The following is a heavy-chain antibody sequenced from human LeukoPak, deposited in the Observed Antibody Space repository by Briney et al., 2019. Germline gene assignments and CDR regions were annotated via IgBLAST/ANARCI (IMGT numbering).Heavy chain of an antibody. Sequence: GGSLRLSCAASGFTFSSYDMSWVRQAPGKGLEWVSSITTSGCSTFHADSVMGRLTISRDNSRNTLYLQMNSLSAEDTAIYYCAKRGNPTVGHHYLDVWGKGTTVSVSS. J-gene: IGHJ6*03. CDR2: ITTSGCST. V-gene: IGHV3-23*01. CDR1: GFTFSSYD. CDR3: AKRGNPTVGHHYLDV. D-gene: IGHD1-1*01.